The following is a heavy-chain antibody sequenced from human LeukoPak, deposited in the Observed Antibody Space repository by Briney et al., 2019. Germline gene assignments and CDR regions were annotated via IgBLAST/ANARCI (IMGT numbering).Heavy chain of an antibody. D-gene: IGHD6-13*01. V-gene: IGHV4-39*07. CDR2: VYYSGNT. Sequence: SETLSLTCSVSGGSISSSNYYWGWIRQPPGKGLECIGSVYYSGNTYYNPSLKSRVTISVDTSKNQFSLKLSSVTAADTAVYYCARAVTSSSSWYKWVNWFDPWGQGTLVTVSS. J-gene: IGHJ5*02. CDR3: ARAVTSSSSWYKWVNWFDP. CDR1: GGSISSSNYY.